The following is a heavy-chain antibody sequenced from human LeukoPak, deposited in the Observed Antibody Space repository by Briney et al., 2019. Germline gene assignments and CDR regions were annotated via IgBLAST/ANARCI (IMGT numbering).Heavy chain of an antibody. J-gene: IGHJ4*02. Sequence: GGSLRLSCAATGFTFSTYWMSWVRQAPGKGLEWVANIKQDGSEKYYVDSVKGRFTISRDNAKNSLYLQMNSLRAEDTAVYYCARSYPIAVAGYFDYWGQGTLVTVSS. D-gene: IGHD6-19*01. CDR3: ARSYPIAVAGYFDY. CDR1: GFTFSTYW. CDR2: IKQDGSEK. V-gene: IGHV3-7*01.